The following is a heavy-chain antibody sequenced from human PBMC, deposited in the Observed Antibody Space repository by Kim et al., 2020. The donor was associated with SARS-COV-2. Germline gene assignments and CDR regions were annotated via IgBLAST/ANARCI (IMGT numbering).Heavy chain of an antibody. CDR3: ARGHSSGCSFDY. V-gene: IGHV1-46*03. D-gene: IGHD6-19*01. J-gene: IGHJ4*02. Sequence: SNARKSRGRVTMTRDTSTSTVYMELSSLRSQDTDVYYCARGHSSGCSFDYWGQGTLVTVSS.